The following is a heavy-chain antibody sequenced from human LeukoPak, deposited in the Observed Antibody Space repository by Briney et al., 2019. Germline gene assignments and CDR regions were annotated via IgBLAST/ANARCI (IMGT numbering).Heavy chain of an antibody. CDR1: GGSISSYY. V-gene: IGHV4-4*07. Sequence: PSETLSLTCTVSGGSISSYYWYWIRQPAGKGLEWIGRIYSSGSTNYAPSLKSRVTMSIDTSKKHLSLKLNTVTAADTAVYYCARLNGDGFDIWGRGTKVTVSS. J-gene: IGHJ3*02. D-gene: IGHD2-8*01. CDR3: ARLNGDGFDI. CDR2: IYSSGST.